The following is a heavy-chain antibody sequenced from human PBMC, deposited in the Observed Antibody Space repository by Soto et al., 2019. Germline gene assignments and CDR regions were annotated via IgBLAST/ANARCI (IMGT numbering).Heavy chain of an antibody. V-gene: IGHV4-34*01. J-gene: IGHJ4*02. D-gene: IGHD6-19*01. CDR1: GGSFSGYY. Sequence: SETLSLTCAVYGGSFSGYYWSWIRQPPGKGLEWIGEINHSGSTNYNPSLKSRVTISVDTSKNQFSLKLSSVTAADTAVYYCARIMAGRGTHLVDYWGQGTLVTVSS. CDR3: ARIMAGRGTHLVDY. CDR2: INHSGST.